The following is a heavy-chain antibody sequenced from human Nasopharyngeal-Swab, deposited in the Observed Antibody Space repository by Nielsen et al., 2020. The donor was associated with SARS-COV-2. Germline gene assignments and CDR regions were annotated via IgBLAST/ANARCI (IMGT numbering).Heavy chain of an antibody. V-gene: IGHV3-21*01. D-gene: IGHD2-2*01. CDR2: ISSSSSYI. CDR1: GFTFSSYS. J-gene: IGHJ6*03. Sequence: GESLKISCAASGFTFSSYSMNWVRQAPGKGLEWVSSISSSSSYIYYADSVKGRFTISRDNAKNSLYLQMNSLRAEDTAVYYCAKSECSSTSCYVDYYYYYMDVWGQGTTVTVSS. CDR3: AKSECSSTSCYVDYYYYYMDV.